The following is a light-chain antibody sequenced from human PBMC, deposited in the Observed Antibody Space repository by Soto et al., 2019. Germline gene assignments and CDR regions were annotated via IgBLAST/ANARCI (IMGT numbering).Light chain of an antibody. V-gene: IGLV1-44*01. CDR3: AAWDGSLNNVL. J-gene: IGLJ2*01. CDR2: ANN. Sequence: QSVLTQPPSASGTPGQRVSISCSGSGPSIGTNTVNWYRQLPGTAPKLLIYANNQRPSGVPDRFSGSKSGTSASLAISGLQSEDEAEYYCAAWDGSLNNVLFGGGTKVTVL. CDR1: GPSIGTNT.